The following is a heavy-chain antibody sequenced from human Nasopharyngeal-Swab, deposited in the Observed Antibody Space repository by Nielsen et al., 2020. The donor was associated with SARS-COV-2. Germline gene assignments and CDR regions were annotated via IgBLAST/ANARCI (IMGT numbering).Heavy chain of an antibody. V-gene: IGHV4-34*01. Sequence: SETLSLTCAVYGGSFSGYYWSWIRQPPGKGLEGIGEINHSGSTNYNPSLKSRVPISVDTSKNQFSLKLSSVTAADTAVYYCARGIDYDILTGYWGIGYYYYYMDVWGKGTTVTVSS. CDR2: INHSGST. CDR3: ARGIDYDILTGYWGIGYYYYYMDV. D-gene: IGHD3-9*01. CDR1: GGSFSGYY. J-gene: IGHJ6*03.